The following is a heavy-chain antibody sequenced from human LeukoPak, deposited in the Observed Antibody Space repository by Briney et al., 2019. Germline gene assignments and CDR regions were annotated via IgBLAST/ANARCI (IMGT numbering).Heavy chain of an antibody. D-gene: IGHD2-2*01. Sequence: SETLSLTCTVSGGSISSYYWSWIRQPPGKGLEWIGYIYYSGSTNYNPSLKSRVTISVDTSKNQFSLKLSSVTAADTAVYYCARWDIVVVPAAINPGYWGQGTLVTVSS. CDR1: GGSISSYY. J-gene: IGHJ4*02. CDR3: ARWDIVVVPAAINPGY. V-gene: IGHV4-59*08. CDR2: IYYSGST.